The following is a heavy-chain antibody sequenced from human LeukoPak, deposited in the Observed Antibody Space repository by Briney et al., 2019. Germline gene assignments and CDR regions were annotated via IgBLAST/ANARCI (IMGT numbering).Heavy chain of an antibody. Sequence: GGALRLSCATSGFKFNGKWMTWVRQAPGKRLEWVANINQEGSEKYYLDSVTGRFTISRDNAESSLYLQMSGLRVEDSAVYYCADPPSDYWGQGILVAVSS. J-gene: IGHJ4*02. CDR2: INQEGSEK. CDR1: GFKFNGKW. CDR3: ADPPSDY. V-gene: IGHV3-7*01.